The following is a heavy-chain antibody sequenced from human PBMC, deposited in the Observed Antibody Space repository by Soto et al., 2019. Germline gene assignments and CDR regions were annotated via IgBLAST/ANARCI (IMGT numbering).Heavy chain of an antibody. CDR3: GKGPVGGLLPESSGYWFDY. CDR1: GFSFYDYG. V-gene: IGHV3-9*01. CDR2: ISWNSGRI. J-gene: IGHJ5*01. D-gene: IGHD3-22*01. Sequence: EVQLVESGGGLVQPGRSLRLSCAASGFSFYDYGMHWVRQAPGKGLEWVSGISWNSGRIGYADSVKGRFTISRDNAKKSLYMQMTGLRADGSVLYYGGKGPVGGLLPESSGYWFDYWAQGTLVTVSS.